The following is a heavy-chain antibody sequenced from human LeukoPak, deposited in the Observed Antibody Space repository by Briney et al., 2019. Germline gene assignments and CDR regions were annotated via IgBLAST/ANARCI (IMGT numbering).Heavy chain of an antibody. CDR2: ISYDGSNK. V-gene: IGHV3-30*14. CDR3: ARVGYTLDY. CDR1: GFTFSSYA. Sequence: GGSLRLSCAASGFTFSSYAMHWVRQAPGKGLEWVAVISYDGSNKYYADSVKGRFTISRDNSKNTLYLQMNSLRAEDTAVYYCARVGYTLDYWGQGTLVTVSS. D-gene: IGHD1-1*01. J-gene: IGHJ4*02.